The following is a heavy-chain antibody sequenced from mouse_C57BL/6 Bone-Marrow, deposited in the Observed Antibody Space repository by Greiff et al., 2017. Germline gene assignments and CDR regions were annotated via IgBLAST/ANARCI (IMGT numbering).Heavy chain of an antibody. CDR1: GYTFTSYW. Sequence: VQLQQSGPVLVKPGASVKLSCKASGYTFTSYWMHWVKQRPIQGLEWIGNIDPSDSETHYNQKFKDKATLTVDKSSSTAYMQLSSLTSEDSAVYYCARSSYYGSSWFAYWGQGTLVTVSA. V-gene: IGHV1-52*01. J-gene: IGHJ3*01. D-gene: IGHD1-1*01. CDR2: IDPSDSET. CDR3: ARSSYYGSSWFAY.